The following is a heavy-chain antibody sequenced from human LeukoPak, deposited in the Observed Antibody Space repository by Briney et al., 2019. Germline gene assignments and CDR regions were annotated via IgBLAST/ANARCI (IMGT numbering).Heavy chain of an antibody. CDR3: ARGKAGGLVDLFDP. J-gene: IGHJ5*02. D-gene: IGHD3/OR15-3a*01. CDR1: GFTFSAYA. V-gene: IGHV3-23*01. Sequence: GGSLRLSCAASGFTFSAYAMMWVRQAPGKGLEWVSSIVATYEGTFYADSVQGRFIISRDNTKSTVSLQMNSLRAKDTAVYYCARGKAGGLVDLFDPWGQGTLVTVSS. CDR2: IVATYEGT.